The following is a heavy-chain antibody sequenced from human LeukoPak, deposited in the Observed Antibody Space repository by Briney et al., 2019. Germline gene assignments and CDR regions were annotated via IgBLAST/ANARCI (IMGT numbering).Heavy chain of an antibody. CDR2: IYHSGST. J-gene: IGHJ4*02. CDR1: GGSISSSNW. V-gene: IGHV4-4*02. D-gene: IGHD4-17*01. Sequence: SETLPLTCAVSGGSISSSNWWSWVRQPPGKGLEWIGEIYHSGSTNYNPSLKSRVTISVDESKNQFSLKLSSVTAADTAVYYCARDSGYGDYTMGYWGQGTLVTVSS. CDR3: ARDSGYGDYTMGY.